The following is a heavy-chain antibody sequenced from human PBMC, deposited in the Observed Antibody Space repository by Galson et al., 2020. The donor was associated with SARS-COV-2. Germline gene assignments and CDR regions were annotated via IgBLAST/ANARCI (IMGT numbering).Heavy chain of an antibody. V-gene: IGHV3-11*01. CDR1: GFTFSDYY. CDR2: LSSGGYAI. CDR3: ARAYRSYYCGMDV. Sequence: GESLKISCAASGFTFSDYYMHWIRQAPGKGLEWVSYLSSGGYAIDYTDSVKGRFTISRDNAKNSLYLHMNSLRGEDTAVYYCARAYRSYYCGMDVWGQGTTVTVSS. J-gene: IGHJ6*02. D-gene: IGHD1-26*01.